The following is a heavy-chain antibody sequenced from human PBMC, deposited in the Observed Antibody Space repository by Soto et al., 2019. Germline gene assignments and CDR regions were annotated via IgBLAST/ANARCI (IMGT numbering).Heavy chain of an antibody. J-gene: IGHJ4*02. CDR2: IYYSGST. CDR3: ARDRGGGYYDSSGYFI. Sequence: SETLSLTCTVSGGSISSYYWSWIRQPPGKGLEWIGYIYYSGSTNYNPSLKSRVTISVDTSKNQFSLKLSSVTAADTAVYYCARDRGGGYYDSSGYFIWGQGTLVTVSS. V-gene: IGHV4-59*01. D-gene: IGHD3-22*01. CDR1: GGSISSYY.